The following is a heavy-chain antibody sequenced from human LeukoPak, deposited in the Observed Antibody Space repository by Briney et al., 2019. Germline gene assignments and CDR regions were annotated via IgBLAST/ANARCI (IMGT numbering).Heavy chain of an antibody. Sequence: KSSETLSLTCTVSGGSISSYYWSWIRQPPGKGLEWIGYIYYSGSTNYNPSLKSRVTISVDTSKNQFSLKLSSVTAADTAVYYCATSYNWNYGYYFDYWGQGTLVTVSS. J-gene: IGHJ4*02. CDR1: GGSISSYY. CDR2: IYYSGST. CDR3: ATSYNWNYGYYFDY. V-gene: IGHV4-59*08. D-gene: IGHD1-7*01.